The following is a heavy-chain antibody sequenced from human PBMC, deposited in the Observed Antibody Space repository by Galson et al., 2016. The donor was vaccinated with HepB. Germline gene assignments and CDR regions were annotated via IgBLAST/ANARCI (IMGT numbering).Heavy chain of an antibody. CDR2: ISNSNSYI. V-gene: IGHV3-21*01. J-gene: IGHJ6*02. D-gene: IGHD2-2*02. CDR3: ARDFGYCSSTSCYKGGLVYYYGMDV. CDR1: GFNFSTYN. Sequence: SLRLSCAASGFNFSTYNMNWVRQAPGKGLEWASSISNSNSYIYYTDSVKGRFTISRDNAKNSLYLQINSLRAAETAVYYCARDFGYCSSTSCYKGGLVYYYGMDVWGQGTTVTVSS.